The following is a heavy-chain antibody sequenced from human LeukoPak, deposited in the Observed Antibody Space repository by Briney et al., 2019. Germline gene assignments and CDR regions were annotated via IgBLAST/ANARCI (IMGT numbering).Heavy chain of an antibody. D-gene: IGHD3-10*01. J-gene: IGHJ6*03. CDR3: ARHPFGYYGSANDHYYHYLDV. CDR1: GFTFSSYA. V-gene: IGHV4-39*01. Sequence: NTGGSLRLSCAASGFTFSSYAMSWVRQAPGKGLEWIGSIYYSGNTYYNPSLQSRVTISVDTSKDQFSLRLTSVTAADTAVYYCARHPFGYYGSANDHYYHYLDVWGKGTTVTVSS. CDR2: IYYSGNT.